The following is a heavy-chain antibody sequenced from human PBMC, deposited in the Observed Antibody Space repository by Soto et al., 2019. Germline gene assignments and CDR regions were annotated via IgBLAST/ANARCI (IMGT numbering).Heavy chain of an antibody. CDR3: VADRPGVRTNWGFDY. CDR1: GLTLSHAW. CDR2: IKTKVEGGTL. V-gene: IGHV3-15*07. J-gene: IGHJ4*02. Sequence: EVELVESGGGFVEPGGSLRLSCVGSGLTLSHAWMTWVRQAPGKGLEWVGRIKTKVEGGTLDYAAPVKGRFSVSRDDSENTFYLHMRSLHSDDTAMYSCVADRPGVRTNWGFDYWGQGTLVTVSS. D-gene: IGHD7-27*01.